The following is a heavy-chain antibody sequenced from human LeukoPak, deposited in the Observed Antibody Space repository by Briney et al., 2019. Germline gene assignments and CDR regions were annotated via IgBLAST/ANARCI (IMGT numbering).Heavy chain of an antibody. V-gene: IGHV1-24*01. D-gene: IGHD3-16*01. Sequence: GASVKVSCKVSGYTLTELSMHWVRQAPGKGLEWMGGFDPEDGETIYAQKFQGRVTMTEDTSTDTAYMELSSLRSEDTAVYYCATGLTLGGVTQIPQLYGFDYWGQGTLVTVSS. CDR1: GYTLTELS. CDR2: FDPEDGET. J-gene: IGHJ4*02. CDR3: ATGLTLGGVTQIPQLYGFDY.